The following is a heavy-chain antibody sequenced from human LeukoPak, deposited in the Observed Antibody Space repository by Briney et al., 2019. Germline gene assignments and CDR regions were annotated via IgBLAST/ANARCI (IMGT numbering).Heavy chain of an antibody. J-gene: IGHJ4*02. D-gene: IGHD4-17*01. Sequence: GGSLRLSCAASGFTFSNAWMSWVRQAPGKGLEWVSYISSSGSIIYYADSVKGRFTISRDNAKNSLYLQMNSLRAEDTAVYYCARDLGMTDGDYVSYFDYWGQGTLVTVSS. CDR3: ARDLGMTDGDYVSYFDY. CDR2: ISSSGSII. CDR1: GFTFSNAW. V-gene: IGHV3-11*04.